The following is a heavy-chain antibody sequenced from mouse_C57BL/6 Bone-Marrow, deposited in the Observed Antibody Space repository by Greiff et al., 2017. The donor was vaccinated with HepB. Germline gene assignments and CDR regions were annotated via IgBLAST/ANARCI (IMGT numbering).Heavy chain of an antibody. CDR3: ARQGYYGSSPHYYAMDY. D-gene: IGHD1-1*01. CDR1: GFTFSSYT. V-gene: IGHV5-9*01. CDR2: ISGGGGNT. Sequence: EVKVEESGGGLVKPGGSLKLSCAASGFTFSSYTMSWVRQTPEKRLEWVATISGGGGNTYYPDSVKGRFTISRDNAKNTLYLQMSSLRSEDTALYYCARQGYYGSSPHYYAMDYWGQGTSVTVSS. J-gene: IGHJ4*01.